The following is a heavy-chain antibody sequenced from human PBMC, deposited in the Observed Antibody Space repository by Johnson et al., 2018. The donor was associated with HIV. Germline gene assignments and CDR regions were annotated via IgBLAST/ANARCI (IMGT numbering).Heavy chain of an antibody. Sequence: QVQLVESGGGVVQPGRSLRLSCVASGFTFRSYGMHWVRQAPGKGLEWVAFVSYDGTNEFYADSVKGRFTVSRDSSKNTLFLQMNSLRAEDTAVYFCAKVHIAARWSDAFDILGQGTMVTVSS. J-gene: IGHJ3*02. V-gene: IGHV3-30*18. CDR1: GFTFRSYG. D-gene: IGHD6-6*01. CDR2: VSYDGTNE. CDR3: AKVHIAARWSDAFDI.